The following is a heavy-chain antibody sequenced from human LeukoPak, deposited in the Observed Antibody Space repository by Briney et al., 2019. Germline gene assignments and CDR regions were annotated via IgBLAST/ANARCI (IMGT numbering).Heavy chain of an antibody. Sequence: SETLSLTCTVSGGSISSSSCYWGWIRQPPGKGLEWIGSIYYSGSTYYNPSLKGRVTISVDTSKNQFSLKLSSVTAADTAVYYCARQYSSSSGILDYWGQGTLVTVSS. CDR3: ARQYSSSSGILDY. CDR2: IYYSGST. CDR1: GGSISSSSCY. D-gene: IGHD6-6*01. V-gene: IGHV4-39*01. J-gene: IGHJ4*02.